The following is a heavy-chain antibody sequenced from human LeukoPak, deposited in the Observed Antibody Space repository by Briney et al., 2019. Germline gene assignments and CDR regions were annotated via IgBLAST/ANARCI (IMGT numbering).Heavy chain of an antibody. CDR1: GYTFTGYY. V-gene: IGHV1-46*01. CDR2: INPSSDST. D-gene: IGHD3-22*01. Sequence: ASVKVSCKASGYTFTGYYMHWVRQAPGQGLEWMGIINPSSDSTTYAQKFQGRVTMTTDMSTRTVYMELNSLTSEDTAVYYCARGRTTQSYASSGFYPRDYWGQGTLVTVSS. J-gene: IGHJ4*02. CDR3: ARGRTTQSYASSGFYPRDY.